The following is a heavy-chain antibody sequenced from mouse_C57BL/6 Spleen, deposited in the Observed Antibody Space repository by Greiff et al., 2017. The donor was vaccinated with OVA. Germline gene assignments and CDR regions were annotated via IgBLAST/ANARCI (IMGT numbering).Heavy chain of an antibody. Sequence: VHLVESGPGLVAPSQSLSITCTVSGFSLTSYAISWVRQPPGKGLEWLGVIWTGGGTNYNSALKSRLSISKDNSKSQVFLKMNSLQTDDTARYYCARNRGSPYYAMDYWGQGTSVTVSS. D-gene: IGHD1-1*02. CDR3: ARNRGSPYYAMDY. CDR2: IWTGGGT. V-gene: IGHV2-9-1*01. J-gene: IGHJ4*01. CDR1: GFSLTSYA.